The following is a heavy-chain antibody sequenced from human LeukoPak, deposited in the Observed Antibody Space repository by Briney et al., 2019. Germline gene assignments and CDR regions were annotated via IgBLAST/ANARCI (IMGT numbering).Heavy chain of an antibody. J-gene: IGHJ4*02. V-gene: IGHV4-61*05. D-gene: IGHD2-15*01. CDR1: GGSISSSSYY. Sequence: SETLSLTCTVSGGSISSSSYYWGWIRQPPGKGLEWIGRIYTSGSTNYNPSLKSRVTISVDTSKNQFSLKLSSVTAADTAVYYCARVDGRPDYWGQGTLVTVSS. CDR2: IYTSGST. CDR3: ARVDGRPDY.